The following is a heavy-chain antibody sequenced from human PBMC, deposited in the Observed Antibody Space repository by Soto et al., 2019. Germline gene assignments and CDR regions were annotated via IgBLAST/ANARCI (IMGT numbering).Heavy chain of an antibody. Sequence: SETLSLTCAVYGGSFSGYYWTWIRQPPGKGLEWIGEINHSGTINFNPSLKSRLTISLDTSKKHFSLKLSSVTDADTAAYYCARADRTLVTSYSLDVWGQGTTVTRLL. CDR3: ARADRTLVTSYSLDV. J-gene: IGHJ6*02. V-gene: IGHV4-34*01. CDR2: INHSGTI. CDR1: GGSFSGYY. D-gene: IGHD2-21*02.